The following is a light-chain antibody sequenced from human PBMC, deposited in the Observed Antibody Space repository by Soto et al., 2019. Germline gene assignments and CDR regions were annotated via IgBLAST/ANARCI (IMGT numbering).Light chain of an antibody. Sequence: EIVLTQSPGTLSLSPGESATLSCMASQSVSSNSLAWHQQKPGQAPRLLMYAASSRAAGIPDRFSGSGSGTDFTLTISRLEPEDFAVYYCQQHGSWGITFGPGTKVDIK. V-gene: IGKV3-20*01. CDR2: AAS. J-gene: IGKJ3*01. CDR3: QQHGSWGIT. CDR1: QSVSSNS.